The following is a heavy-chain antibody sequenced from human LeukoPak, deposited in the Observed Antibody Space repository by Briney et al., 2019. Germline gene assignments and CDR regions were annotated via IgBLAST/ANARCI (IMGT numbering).Heavy chain of an antibody. J-gene: IGHJ6*02. D-gene: IGHD5-24*01. CDR2: IIPIFGTA. CDR3: ARPRDGYSYYYYGMDV. V-gene: IGHV1-69*13. Sequence: ASVKVSCKASGYTFTSYGISWVRQAPGQGLEWMGGIIPIFGTANYAQKFQGRVTITADESTGTAYMELSSLRSEDTAVYYCARPRDGYSYYYYGMDVWGQGTTVTVSS. CDR1: GYTFTSYG.